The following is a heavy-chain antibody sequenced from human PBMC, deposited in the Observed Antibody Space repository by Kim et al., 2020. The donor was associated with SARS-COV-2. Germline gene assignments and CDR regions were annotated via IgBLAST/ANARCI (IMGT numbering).Heavy chain of an antibody. V-gene: IGHV3-48*02. J-gene: IGHJ4*02. D-gene: IGHD6-13*01. Sequence: GGSLRLSCAASGFTFSSYNMNWVRQAPGKGLEWVSYISISSSTIYYADSVKGRFTISRDNAKNSLFLQMNSLGDEDTAVYFCARDSSRYSSHYYFDYWGQGALVTVSS. CDR3: ARDSSRYSSHYYFDY. CDR2: ISISSSTI. CDR1: GFTFSSYN.